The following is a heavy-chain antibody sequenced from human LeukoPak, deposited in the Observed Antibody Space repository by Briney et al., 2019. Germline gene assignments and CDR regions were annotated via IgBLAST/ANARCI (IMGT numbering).Heavy chain of an antibody. D-gene: IGHD2-2*01. CDR3: ARDTRGYCSSTSCSYFDY. J-gene: IGHJ4*02. V-gene: IGHV3-33*01. Sequence: PGGSLRLSCAASGFTFSSYGMHWVRQAPGKGLEWVAVIWYDGSNKYYADSVKGRFTISRDNSKNTLYLQMNSLRAEDTAVYYCARDTRGYCSSTSCSYFDYWGQGTLVTVSS. CDR1: GFTFSSYG. CDR2: IWYDGSNK.